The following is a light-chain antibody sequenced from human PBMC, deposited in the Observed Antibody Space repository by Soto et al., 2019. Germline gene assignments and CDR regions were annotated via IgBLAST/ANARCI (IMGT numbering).Light chain of an antibody. CDR3: QHYNVYYMYT. V-gene: IGKV1-5*01. CDR1: QNINNW. Sequence: DIQMTQSPSTLAASVGDRVTITCRASQNINNWLAWFQQKPGEAPKLLIYDDSTLESGVPSRFSGSGSGTEFTLTISSLQPDDYATYSCQHYNVYYMYTFGQGTKVDI. J-gene: IGKJ2*01. CDR2: DDS.